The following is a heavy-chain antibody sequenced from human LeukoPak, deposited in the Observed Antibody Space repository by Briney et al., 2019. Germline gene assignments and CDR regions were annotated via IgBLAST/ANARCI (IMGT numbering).Heavy chain of an antibody. CDR1: GDSVSSGNYY. Sequence: PSETLSLTCTVSGDSVSSGNYYWSWIRQPPGKGLEWIGYIHYSGSTNYNPSLKSRVTISVDTSKNQFSLKLSSVTAADTAVYYCARSYDFWSGSPGGYFDYWGQGTLVTVSS. D-gene: IGHD3-3*01. CDR2: IHYSGST. CDR3: ARSYDFWSGSPGGYFDY. J-gene: IGHJ4*02. V-gene: IGHV4-61*01.